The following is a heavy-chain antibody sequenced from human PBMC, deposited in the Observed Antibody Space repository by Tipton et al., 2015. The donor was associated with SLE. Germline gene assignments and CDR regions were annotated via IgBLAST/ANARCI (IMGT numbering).Heavy chain of an antibody. D-gene: IGHD3-3*01. V-gene: IGHV3-15*01. CDR2: IKSKTDGGTT. CDR1: GFTFSNAW. Sequence: SLRLSCAASGFTFSNAWMSWVRQAPGKGLEWVGRIKSKTDGGTTDYAAPVKGRFTISRDDSKNTLYLQMNSLKTEDTAVYYCTTEAPYYDFWSGYYTYWYFVLWGRGTLVTVSS. CDR3: TTEAPYYDFWSGYYTYWYFVL. J-gene: IGHJ2*01.